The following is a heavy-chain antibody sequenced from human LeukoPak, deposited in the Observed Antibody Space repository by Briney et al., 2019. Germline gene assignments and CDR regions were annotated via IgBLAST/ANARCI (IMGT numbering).Heavy chain of an antibody. J-gene: IGHJ2*01. V-gene: IGHV3-64*01. D-gene: IGHD1-26*01. CDR3: ARGRQGAKTRYFDL. CDR2: ISSDGGST. Sequence: TGGSLRLSCAASGIIFSNYPMHWVRQGPGKGLECISTISSDGGSTYYANSVKGRFTISRDNSKNTLYLQMGSLRAEDMAVYYCARGRQGAKTRYFDLWGRGTRVTVSS. CDR1: GIIFSNYP.